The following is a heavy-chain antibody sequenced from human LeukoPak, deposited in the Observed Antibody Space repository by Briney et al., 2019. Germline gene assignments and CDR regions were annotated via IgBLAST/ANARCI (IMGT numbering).Heavy chain of an antibody. Sequence: PGGSLRLSCAASGFTFSDYYMSWIRQAPGKGLEWVSYISNSGSTIYYADSVKGRFTISRDNAKNSLYLQVNSLRAEDTAVYYCARTPFNIVVVPGAIEVQSNSYMDVWGKGTTVTISS. CDR3: ARTPFNIVVVPGAIEVQSNSYMDV. D-gene: IGHD2-2*01. CDR1: GFTFSDYY. J-gene: IGHJ6*03. CDR2: ISNSGSTI. V-gene: IGHV3-11*01.